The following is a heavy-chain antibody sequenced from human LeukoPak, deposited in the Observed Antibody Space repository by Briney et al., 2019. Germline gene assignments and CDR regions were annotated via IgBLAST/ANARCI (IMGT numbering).Heavy chain of an antibody. Sequence: GASLKVSCKASGYTFTDYYVHWGRHAPGQGLEWMGWFNPDNGGTNSVQKFQGRVTMTGDTSMRTAYMELSRLRSDDTAVYYCARDHVPLQWFGECGFDPWGQGTLVTVSS. D-gene: IGHD3-10*01. CDR2: FNPDNGGT. J-gene: IGHJ5*02. CDR3: ARDHVPLQWFGECGFDP. V-gene: IGHV1-2*02. CDR1: GYTFTDYY.